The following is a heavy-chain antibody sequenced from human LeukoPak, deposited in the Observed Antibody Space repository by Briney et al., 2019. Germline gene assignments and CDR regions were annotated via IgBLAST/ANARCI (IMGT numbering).Heavy chain of an antibody. V-gene: IGHV1-2*02. J-gene: IGHJ4*02. Sequence: ASVKVSCKASGYTFTGYYMHWVRQAPGQGLEWMGWINPNSGVSNYAQKFQGRVTMTRDTSISTAYMELSRLRSDDTAVYYCARDQNEIQQPVGHGIGCWGQGTLVTVSS. CDR3: ARDQNEIQQPVGHGIGC. D-gene: IGHD6-13*01. CDR2: INPNSGVS. CDR1: GYTFTGYY.